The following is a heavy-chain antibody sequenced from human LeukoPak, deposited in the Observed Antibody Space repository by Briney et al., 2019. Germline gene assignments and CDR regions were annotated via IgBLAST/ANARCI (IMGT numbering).Heavy chain of an antibody. V-gene: IGHV3-23*01. CDR1: GFTFSSYA. J-gene: IGHJ4*02. Sequence: PGGSLRLSCAASGFTFSSYAMSWVRQAPGKGLEWVSAISGSGGSTYYADSVKGRFTISRDNSKNTLYLQMNSLRAEDTAVYYCAKDRYYDSGGYSYYFDYWGQGTLVTVSS. CDR3: AKDRYYDSGGYSYYFDY. D-gene: IGHD3-22*01. CDR2: ISGSGGST.